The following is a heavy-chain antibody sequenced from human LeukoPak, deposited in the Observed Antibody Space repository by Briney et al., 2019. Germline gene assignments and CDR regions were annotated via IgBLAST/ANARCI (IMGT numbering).Heavy chain of an antibody. CDR3: CRIAAAGFDY. CDR1: GFTFDDYG. CDR2: INWNGGST. Sequence: PGGSLRLSCAASGFTFDDYGMSWVRQAPGKGLEWVSGINWNGGSTGYADSAKGRFTISRDNAKNSLFLQMNSLRAEDTAVYYCCRIAAAGFDYWGQGTLVTVSS. D-gene: IGHD6-13*01. J-gene: IGHJ4*02. V-gene: IGHV3-20*04.